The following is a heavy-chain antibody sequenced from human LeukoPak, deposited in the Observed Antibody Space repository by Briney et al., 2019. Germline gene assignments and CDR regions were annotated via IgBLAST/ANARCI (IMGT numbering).Heavy chain of an antibody. V-gene: IGHV4-59*12. Sequence: SETLSLTCTVSGGSLISYYWSWIRQPPGKGLEWIGYIYHSGNSNYNPSLKSRVTMSLDTANNQFSLNLNSVTAADTAVYYCVRRVAVRGFYGFDVWGQGALVTVSS. CDR1: GGSLISYY. CDR2: IYHSGNS. J-gene: IGHJ3*01. CDR3: VRRVAVRGFYGFDV. D-gene: IGHD6-6*01.